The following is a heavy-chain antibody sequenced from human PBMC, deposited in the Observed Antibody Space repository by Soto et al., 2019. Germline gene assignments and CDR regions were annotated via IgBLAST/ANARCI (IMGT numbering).Heavy chain of an antibody. CDR3: ARQASGYYYGWFDP. J-gene: IGHJ5*02. CDR1: GGSILDSTYY. V-gene: IGHV4-39*01. Sequence: SETLSLSCTVSGGSILDSTYYWAWIRQSPGKGLEWIGTIFYSGGTFYTPSLKSRVTMSVDTSNNQFSLKLSSVTAADTAVYYCARQASGYYYGWFDPWGQGTLVTVS. CDR2: IFYSGGT. D-gene: IGHD3-22*01.